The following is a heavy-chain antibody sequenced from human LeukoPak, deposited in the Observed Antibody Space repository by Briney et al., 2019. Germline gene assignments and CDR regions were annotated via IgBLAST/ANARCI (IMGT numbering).Heavy chain of an antibody. CDR2: IRYDGSNK. CDR3: AKFSRATDSY. D-gene: IGHD2-15*01. J-gene: IGHJ4*02. CDR1: GFTFSSYG. V-gene: IGHV3-30*02. Sequence: PGGSLRLSCAASGFTFSSYGMHWVRQAPGKGLEWVAFIRYDGSNKYYADSVKGRFTISRDNAKNSLYLQMDSLRAEDTAVYYCAKFSRATDSYWGRGTLVTVSS.